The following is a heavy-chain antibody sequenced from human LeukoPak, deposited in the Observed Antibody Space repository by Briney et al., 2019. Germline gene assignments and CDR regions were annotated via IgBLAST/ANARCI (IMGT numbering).Heavy chain of an antibody. CDR3: ARERAVGYLRGYYFDY. J-gene: IGHJ4*02. V-gene: IGHV1-2*02. Sequence: ASVKVSCKASGYTFTGYYMHWVRQAPGQGLEWMGWINPNSGGTNYAQKFQGRVTMTRDTSISTAYMELSRLRADDTAVYYCARERAVGYLRGYYFDYWGQGTLVTVSS. CDR2: INPNSGGT. D-gene: IGHD4-17*01. CDR1: GYTFTGYY.